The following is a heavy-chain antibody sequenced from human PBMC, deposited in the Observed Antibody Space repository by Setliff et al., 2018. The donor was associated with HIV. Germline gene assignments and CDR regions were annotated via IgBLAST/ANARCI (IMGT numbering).Heavy chain of an antibody. CDR2: VYSPGGL. CDR1: GGSISYSY. CDR3: ASARIPTGGTSTSLDY. D-gene: IGHD1-1*01. Sequence: SETLSLTCSVSGGSISYSYWNWIRQSPGKGLEWIGNVYSPGGLNYNPSLKSRVTISRDNSKNTLFLQLNTLRPEDTAVYYCASARIPTGGTSTSLDYWGQGALVTVS. J-gene: IGHJ4*02. V-gene: IGHV4-59*01.